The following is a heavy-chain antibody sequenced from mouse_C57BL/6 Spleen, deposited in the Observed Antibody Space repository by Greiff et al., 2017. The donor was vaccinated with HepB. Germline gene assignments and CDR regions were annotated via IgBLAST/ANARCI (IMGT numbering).Heavy chain of an antibody. J-gene: IGHJ3*01. Sequence: QVQLQQSGAELVKPGASVKISCKASGYAFSSYWMNWVKQRPGKGLEWIGQIYPGDGDTNYNGKFKGKATLTADKSSSTAYMQLRSLTSEDSAVYFCASGDSVSWFAYWGQGTLVTVSA. CDR2: IYPGDGDT. V-gene: IGHV1-80*01. CDR1: GYAFSSYW. CDR3: ASGDSVSWFAY.